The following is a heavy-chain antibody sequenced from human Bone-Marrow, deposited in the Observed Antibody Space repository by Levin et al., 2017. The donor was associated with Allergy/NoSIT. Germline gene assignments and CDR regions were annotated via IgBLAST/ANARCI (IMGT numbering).Heavy chain of an antibody. D-gene: IGHD3/OR15-3a*01. CDR3: ARDGPAKPWA. J-gene: IGHJ3*01. CDR2: IYSTGVT. Sequence: GGSLRLSCVVSGFTVSNNYMNWVRQAPGRGLDWVSLIYSTGVTKYADSVKGRFTISRDSSKNTLYLKMDRLRVEDTGVYYCARDGPAKPWAWGQGTMVTVSS. CDR1: GFTVSNNY. V-gene: IGHV3-53*01.